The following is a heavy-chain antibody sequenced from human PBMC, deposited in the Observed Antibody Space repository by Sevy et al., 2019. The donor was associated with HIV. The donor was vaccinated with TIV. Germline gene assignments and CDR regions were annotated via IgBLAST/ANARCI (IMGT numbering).Heavy chain of an antibody. CDR1: GFTFSSFS. CDR2: ISSSGSSI. Sequence: GGSLRLSCAASGFTFSSFSMNWVRQAPGKTLEWISYISSSGSSIDYADSVKGRFSMSRDNAKRSLYLQMNSLRDEDTAVYYCARASSPYCGGDCLYAFNIWGQGTMVTVSS. J-gene: IGHJ3*02. V-gene: IGHV3-48*02. D-gene: IGHD2-21*02. CDR3: ARASSPYCGGDCLYAFNI.